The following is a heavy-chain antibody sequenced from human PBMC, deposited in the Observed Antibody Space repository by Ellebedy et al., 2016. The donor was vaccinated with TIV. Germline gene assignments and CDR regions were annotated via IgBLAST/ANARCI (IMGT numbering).Heavy chain of an antibody. CDR2: ISYDGSHK. Sequence: GESLKISCAASGFTFSGYSMHWVRQAPGKGLEWVAVISYDGSHKFYADSVKGRFTISRDNSKNTLYLQMNSLGGEDTAVYYCARADGAVTTNFDYWGQGTLVTVSS. J-gene: IGHJ4*02. V-gene: IGHV3-30*04. CDR3: ARADGAVTTNFDY. CDR1: GFTFSGYS. D-gene: IGHD4-17*01.